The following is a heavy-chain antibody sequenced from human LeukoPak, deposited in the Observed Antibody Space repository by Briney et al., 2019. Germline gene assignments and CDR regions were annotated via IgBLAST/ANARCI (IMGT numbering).Heavy chain of an antibody. CDR1: GCSISRGYY. V-gene: IGHV4-38-2*01. CDR2: IYHTGST. J-gene: IGHJ4*02. D-gene: IGHD6-19*01. CDR3: ARGLEGYSAGWSRFFEY. Sequence: PSETLSLTCGVSGCSISRGYYWGWIRQPPGNGLEWIGNIYHTGSTYYNPSLRSRVTISVDTSKNQFFLKLTSVTAADTAVYYCARGLEGYSAGWSRFFEYWGQGTLATVSS.